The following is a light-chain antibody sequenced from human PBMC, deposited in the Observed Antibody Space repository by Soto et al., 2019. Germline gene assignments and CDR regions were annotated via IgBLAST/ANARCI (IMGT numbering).Light chain of an antibody. CDR3: QQGYSVPLV. CDR1: QSISRF. J-gene: IGKJ2*01. CDR2: TAS. V-gene: IGKV1-39*01. Sequence: DIQMTQSPSSLSASVGDTVTITCRASQSISRFLNWYRQKPGEAHELLIYTASTLQRGVPSRFSGSGAWTDFTLPISSLQRDDLASYYFQQGYSVPLVFGQETKLEIK.